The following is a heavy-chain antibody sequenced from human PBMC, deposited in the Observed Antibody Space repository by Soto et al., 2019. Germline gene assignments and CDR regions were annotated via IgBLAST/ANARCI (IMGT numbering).Heavy chain of an antibody. J-gene: IGHJ4*02. CDR2: ISYDGSNK. D-gene: IGHD1-20*01. V-gene: IGHV3-30-3*01. CDR3: AREGITGSDY. Sequence: PREPLRLRCAAAGVTFISHARHWVRQAPGKGLEWVAVISYDGSNKYYADSVKGRFTISRDNSKNTLYLQMNSLRAEDTAVYYCAREGITGSDYWGQGTLVTVSS. CDR1: GVTFISHA.